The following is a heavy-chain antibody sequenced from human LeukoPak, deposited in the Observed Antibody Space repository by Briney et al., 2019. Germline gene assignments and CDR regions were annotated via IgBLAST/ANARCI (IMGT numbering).Heavy chain of an antibody. V-gene: IGHV3-21*01. D-gene: IGHD5-24*01. J-gene: IGHJ4*02. CDR3: ASTPVEMATFHY. CDR1: GFTFSSYS. Sequence: PGGSLRLSCAASGFTFSSYSMNWVRQAPGKGLEWVSSISSSSSYIYYADSVKGRFTISRDNAKNSLYLQMNSLRAEDTAVYYCASTPVEMATFHYWGQGTLVTVSS. CDR2: ISSSSSYI.